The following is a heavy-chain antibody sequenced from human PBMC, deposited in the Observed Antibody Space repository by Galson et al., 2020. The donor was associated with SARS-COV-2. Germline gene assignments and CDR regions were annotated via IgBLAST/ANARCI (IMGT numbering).Heavy chain of an antibody. J-gene: IGHJ4*02. CDR2: IPYTGRT. D-gene: IGHD2-2*01. CDR3: AKFYCTTSCSHFDY. Sequence: SETLSLTCTVSGASISGNYWSWIRQPPGKGLEWIGYIPYTGRTNHNPSLKSRVTISVDTSRNQFSLKLSSVTAADTAVYYCAKFYCTTSCSHFDYWGQGALVTVSS. CDR1: GASISGNY. V-gene: IGHV4-59*01.